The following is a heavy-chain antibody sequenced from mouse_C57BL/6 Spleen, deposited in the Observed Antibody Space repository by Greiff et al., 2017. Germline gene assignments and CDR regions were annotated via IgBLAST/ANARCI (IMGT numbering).Heavy chain of an antibody. J-gene: IGHJ4*01. D-gene: IGHD1-1*01. CDR1: GYTFTSYW. CDR2: IDPSDSYT. Sequence: QVQLQQPGAELVMPGASVKLSCKASGYTFTSYWMHWVKQRPGQGLEWIGEIDPSDSYTNYNQKFKGKSTLTVDKSSSTAYMQLSSLTSEDSAVYYCARSRSYVGAMDYWGQGTSVTVSS. V-gene: IGHV1-69*01. CDR3: ARSRSYVGAMDY.